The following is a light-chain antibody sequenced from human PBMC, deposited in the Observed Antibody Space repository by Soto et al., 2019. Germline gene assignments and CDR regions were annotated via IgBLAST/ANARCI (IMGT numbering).Light chain of an antibody. CDR3: QQLWTYPLT. V-gene: IGKV1-9*01. CDR2: AAS. J-gene: IGKJ4*01. Sequence: DTQLTQSPSFLSASVGDRVTITCRASQDVSRSVGWYQQKPGKAPKLLISAASTLHSGVPSRFSGSGSGTDFTLTISSLQPEDFATYYCQQLWTYPLTFGGGTKVEF. CDR1: QDVSRS.